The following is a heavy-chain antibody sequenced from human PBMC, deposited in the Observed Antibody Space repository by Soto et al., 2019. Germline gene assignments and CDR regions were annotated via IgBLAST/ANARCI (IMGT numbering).Heavy chain of an antibody. CDR1: GFSFATYW. Sequence: PVESLKISCKASGFSFATYWITWVRQMPWKGLECMGIIYPFDSNTRYSPSFQGQVTISADKSINTAYLQWSSLKASDTAMYYCARHTHGYNPSEYWGQGTMVSVSS. J-gene: IGHJ4*02. D-gene: IGHD5-12*01. V-gene: IGHV5-51*01. CDR2: IYPFDSNT. CDR3: ARHTHGYNPSEY.